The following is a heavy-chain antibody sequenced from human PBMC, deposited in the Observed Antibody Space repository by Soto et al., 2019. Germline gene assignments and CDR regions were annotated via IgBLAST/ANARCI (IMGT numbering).Heavy chain of an antibody. Sequence: SETLSLTCTVSGGSISSSNWWSWVRQPPGKGLEWIGEIYHSGSTNYNPSLKSRVTISVDKSKNQFSLKLSSVTAADTAVYYCARVGGITGTEYYFDYWGQGTLVTVSS. J-gene: IGHJ4*02. CDR3: ARVGGITGTEYYFDY. CDR2: IYHSGST. D-gene: IGHD1-20*01. CDR1: GGSISSSNW. V-gene: IGHV4-4*02.